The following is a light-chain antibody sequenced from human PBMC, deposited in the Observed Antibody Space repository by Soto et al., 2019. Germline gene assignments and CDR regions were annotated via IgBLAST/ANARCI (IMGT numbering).Light chain of an antibody. CDR3: CSYVTTPEI. CDR2: DGT. Sequence: QSVLAQPRSVSGSPGQLPTISCTGTSSDVDDYRYVSRYQQYPGKAPKLVIYDGTKRPSGVPDRFSGSNSGNTASLTISGLQAEDEADYYCCSYVTTPEIFGTGTKVTVL. CDR1: SSDVDDYRY. V-gene: IGLV2-11*01. J-gene: IGLJ1*01.